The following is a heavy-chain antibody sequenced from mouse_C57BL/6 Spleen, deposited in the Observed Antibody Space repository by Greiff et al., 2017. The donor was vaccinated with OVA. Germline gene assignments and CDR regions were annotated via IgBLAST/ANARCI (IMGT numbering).Heavy chain of an antibody. CDR1: GFSLTSYG. D-gene: IGHD1-1*01. CDR2: IWRGGST. V-gene: IGHV2-5*01. CDR3: AKPPTVVAFPTPYFDV. J-gene: IGHJ1*03. Sequence: QVQLKESGPGLVQPSPSLSITCTVSGFSLTSYGVHWVRQTPGKGLEWLGVIWRGGSTDYNAAFMSRLSITKDNSKSQVSFKMNSLQADDTAIYYCAKPPTVVAFPTPYFDVWGTGTTVTVSS.